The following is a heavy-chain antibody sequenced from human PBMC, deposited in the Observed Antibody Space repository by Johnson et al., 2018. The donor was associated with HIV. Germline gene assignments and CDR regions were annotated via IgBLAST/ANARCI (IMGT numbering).Heavy chain of an antibody. J-gene: IGHJ3*02. D-gene: IGHD4-11*01. V-gene: IGHV3-20*04. CDR2: INWNGGST. Sequence: VQLVESGGGVVRPGGSLRLSCAASGFTFDDYGMSWVRQAPGKGLEWVSGINWNGGSTGYADSVKGRFTISRDNAKNSLYLQMNSLRAEDKALYYCARDRYSIFYVPDYSFDILRQGTIVAVSS. CDR1: GFTFDDYG. CDR3: ARDRYSIFYVPDYSFDI.